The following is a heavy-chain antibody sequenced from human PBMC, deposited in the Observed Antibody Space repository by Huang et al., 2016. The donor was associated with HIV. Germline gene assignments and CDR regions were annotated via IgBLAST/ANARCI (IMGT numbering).Heavy chain of an antibody. CDR2: VYQGGST. V-gene: IGHV4-39*01. Sequence: QLQLQESGPGQVKPSETLSLTCTVSGDFISSTNYYWGWIRQSPGKGLVWVGGVYQGGSTNYNPSLKSRVTLSVDTSRNQFSLRLNSVTAADTAVYYCASQHIGAAATWFWGRGTQVAVSS. D-gene: IGHD6-13*01. J-gene: IGHJ4*02. CDR3: ASQHIGAAATWF. CDR1: GDFISSTNYY.